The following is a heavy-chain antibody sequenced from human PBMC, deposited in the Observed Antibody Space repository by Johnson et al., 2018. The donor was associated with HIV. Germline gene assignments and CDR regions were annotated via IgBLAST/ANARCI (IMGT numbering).Heavy chain of an antibody. CDR1: GFTFSSYA. V-gene: IGHV3-30*02. CDR3: AKDWDRSGWYQGSAFDI. CDR2: VRYDGRNR. D-gene: IGHD6-19*01. Sequence: VHLVESGGGVVQPGRSLTLSCAASGFTFSSYAMHWVRQAPGNGLEWVAFVRYDGRNRYYVDSVKARFPISRDNSKNTLYLQINSPRAGDTAVYYCAKDWDRSGWYQGSAFDIWGQGTMVTVSS. J-gene: IGHJ3*02.